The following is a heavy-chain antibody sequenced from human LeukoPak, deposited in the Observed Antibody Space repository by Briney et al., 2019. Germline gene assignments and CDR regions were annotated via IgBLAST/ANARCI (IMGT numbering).Heavy chain of an antibody. CDR2: IWYDGSNK. D-gene: IGHD3-3*01. V-gene: IGHV3-33*06. CDR3: AKGLQTVLRFLEWPNDAFDI. Sequence: GGSLRLSCAASGFTFSSYGMHWVRQAPGRGLEWVAVIWYDGSNKYYADSVKGRFTISGDNSKNTLYLQMNSLRAEDTAVYYCAKGLQTVLRFLEWPNDAFDIWGQGTMVTVSS. J-gene: IGHJ3*02. CDR1: GFTFSSYG.